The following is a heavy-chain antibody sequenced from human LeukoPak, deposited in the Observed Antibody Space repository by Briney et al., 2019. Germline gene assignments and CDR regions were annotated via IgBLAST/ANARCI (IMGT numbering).Heavy chain of an antibody. CDR1: GFTFSSYS. Sequence: GGSLRLSCAASGFTFSSYSMSWVRQAPGKGLEWVSVIYSGGNTFYADSVKGRFTISRDNSKNTLSLQMNSLSAEDTAVYYCARGFTFGGGGSDYYYYGMDVWGQGTTVTVSS. J-gene: IGHJ6*02. V-gene: IGHV3-66*01. D-gene: IGHD3-16*01. CDR3: ARGFTFGGGGSDYYYYGMDV. CDR2: IYSGGNT.